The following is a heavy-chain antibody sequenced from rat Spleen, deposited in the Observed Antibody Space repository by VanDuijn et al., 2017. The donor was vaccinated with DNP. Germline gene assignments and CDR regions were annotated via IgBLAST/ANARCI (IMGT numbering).Heavy chain of an antibody. J-gene: IGHJ2*01. CDR1: GFTFSYYW. Sequence: EVQLVESGGDLVQPGRSLKLSCVASGFTFSYYWMAWVRQAPTKGLEWVAAISPSGGRTYYRDSVKGRFTVSRDNTKSSLYLQMDSLRSEDTATYYCARGNYPGINTFDYWGQGVMVTVSS. D-gene: IGHD1-4*01. CDR2: ISPSGGRT. CDR3: ARGNYPGINTFDY. V-gene: IGHV5-25*01.